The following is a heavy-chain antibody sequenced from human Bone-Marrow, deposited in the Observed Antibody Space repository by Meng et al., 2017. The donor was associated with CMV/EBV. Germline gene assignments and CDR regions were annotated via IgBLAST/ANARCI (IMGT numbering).Heavy chain of an antibody. CDR1: GYSFTSYY. D-gene: IGHD5-24*01. Sequence: SVKVSCKASGYSFTSYYMHWVRQAPGQGLEWMGGIIPILGIANYAQKSQGRVTITADKTTSTAYMELSSLRSENTAVYYCASRDGNNDPLDYWGQGTLVTVSS. CDR3: ASRDGNNDPLDY. V-gene: IGHV1-69*10. CDR2: IIPILGIA. J-gene: IGHJ4*02.